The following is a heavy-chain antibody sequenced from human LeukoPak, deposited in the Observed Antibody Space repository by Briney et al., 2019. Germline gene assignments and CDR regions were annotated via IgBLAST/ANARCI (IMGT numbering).Heavy chain of an antibody. V-gene: IGHV1-3*01. Sequence: ASVKVSCKASGDTFTSYAMHWVRQAPGQRLEWMGWINAGNGNTKYSQKFQGRVTITRDTSASTAYMELSSLRSEDTAVYYCAREGGYCSSTSCYAWFDPWGQGTLVTVSS. CDR2: INAGNGNT. CDR1: GDTFTSYA. D-gene: IGHD2-2*01. CDR3: AREGGYCSSTSCYAWFDP. J-gene: IGHJ5*02.